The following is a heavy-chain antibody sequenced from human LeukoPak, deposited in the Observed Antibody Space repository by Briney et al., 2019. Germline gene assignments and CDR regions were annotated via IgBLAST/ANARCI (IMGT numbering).Heavy chain of an antibody. D-gene: IGHD4-11*01. CDR2: IYHSGST. CDR1: GGSISSGGYS. J-gene: IGHJ2*01. CDR3: ARDGMTTVTPFDL. Sequence: SETLSPTCAVSGGSISSGGYSWSWIRQPPGKGLEWIGYIYHSGSTYYNPSLKSRVTISVDRSKNQFSLKLSSVTAADTAVYYCARDGMTTVTPFDLWGRGTLVTVSS. V-gene: IGHV4-30-2*01.